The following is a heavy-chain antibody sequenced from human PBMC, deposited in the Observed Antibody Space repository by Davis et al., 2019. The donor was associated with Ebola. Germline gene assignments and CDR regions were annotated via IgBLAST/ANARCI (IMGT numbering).Heavy chain of an antibody. D-gene: IGHD5-18*01. V-gene: IGHV3-7*03. CDR3: ARGYGPLDRRYYYYYMDV. J-gene: IGHJ6*03. CDR1: GFTFSSYW. CDR2: IKQDGSEK. Sequence: GESLKISCVASGFTFSSYWMSWVRQAPGKGLEWVANIKQDGSEKYYVDSVKGRFTISRDNAKNSLYLQMNSLRAEDTAVYYCARGYGPLDRRYYYYYMDVWGKGTTVTVSS.